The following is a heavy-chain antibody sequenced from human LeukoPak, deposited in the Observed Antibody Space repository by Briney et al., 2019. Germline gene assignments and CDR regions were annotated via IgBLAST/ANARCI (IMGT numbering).Heavy chain of an antibody. Sequence: GASVKVSCKASGYTFTGYYMHWVRQAPGQGLEWMGWINPNSGGTNYAQKFQGRVTMTRDTSISTAYMELSRLRSDDTAVYYCARSVAAAGTFRFGYWGQGTLVTVSS. D-gene: IGHD6-13*01. V-gene: IGHV1-2*02. J-gene: IGHJ4*02. CDR2: INPNSGGT. CDR1: GYTFTGYY. CDR3: ARSVAAAGTFRFGY.